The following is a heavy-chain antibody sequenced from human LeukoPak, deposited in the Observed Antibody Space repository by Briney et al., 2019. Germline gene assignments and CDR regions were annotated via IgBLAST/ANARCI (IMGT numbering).Heavy chain of an antibody. CDR1: GGSISSSSYY. V-gene: IGHV4-39*01. Sequence: SETLSLTCTVSGGSISSSSYYWGWIRQPPGKGLEWIGSIYYSGSTYYNPSLKSRVTISVDTPKNQFSLKLSSVTAADTAVYYCARRGIAVAGTRYYYYGMDVWGQGTTVTVSS. J-gene: IGHJ6*02. D-gene: IGHD6-19*01. CDR2: IYYSGST. CDR3: ARRGIAVAGTRYYYYGMDV.